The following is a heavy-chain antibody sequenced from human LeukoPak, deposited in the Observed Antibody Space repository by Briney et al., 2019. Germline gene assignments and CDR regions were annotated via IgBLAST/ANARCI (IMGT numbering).Heavy chain of an antibody. CDR3: ARDNSVEDTAWWFDP. D-gene: IGHD4-23*01. J-gene: IGHJ5*02. Sequence: ASVKVSCKASGYTFTSYYMHWVRQAPGQGLEWMGIINPSGGSTSYAQKFQGRVTMTRDMSTSTDCMELSSLRSEDTAVYYCARDNSVEDTAWWFDPWGQGTLVTVSS. V-gene: IGHV1-46*01. CDR2: INPSGGST. CDR1: GYTFTSYY.